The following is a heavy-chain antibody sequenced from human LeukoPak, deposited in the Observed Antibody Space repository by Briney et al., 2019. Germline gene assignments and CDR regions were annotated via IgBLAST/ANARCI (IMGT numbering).Heavy chain of an antibody. CDR3: ARAKIRRDGYNYFDY. Sequence: ASVKVSCKASGGTFISYAISWVRQAPGQGLEWMGGIIPIFGTANYAQKFQGRVTITADESTSTAHMELSSLRSEDTAVYYCARAKIRRDGYNYFDYWGQGTLVTVSS. V-gene: IGHV1-69*13. CDR2: IIPIFGTA. CDR1: GGTFISYA. D-gene: IGHD5-24*01. J-gene: IGHJ4*02.